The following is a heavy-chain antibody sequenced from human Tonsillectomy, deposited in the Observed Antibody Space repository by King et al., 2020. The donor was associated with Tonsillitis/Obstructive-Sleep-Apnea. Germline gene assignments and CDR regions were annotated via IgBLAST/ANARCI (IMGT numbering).Heavy chain of an antibody. CDR2: IIPIFDTA. Sequence: QLVQSGAEVKKPGSSVKVSCKASGGTFSSYAISWVRQAPGQGLEWMGGIIPIFDTAHYAQKFQGRVTITADDSTRTAYMELSSLRSEETAGYYCARGNWNDVPNYYYYYMDVWGKGTTVTVSS. D-gene: IGHD1-1*01. V-gene: IGHV1-69*01. CDR1: GGTFSSYA. CDR3: ARGNWNDVPNYYYYYMDV. J-gene: IGHJ6*03.